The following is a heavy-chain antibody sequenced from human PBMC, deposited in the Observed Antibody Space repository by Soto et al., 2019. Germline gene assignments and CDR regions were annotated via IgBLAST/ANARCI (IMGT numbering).Heavy chain of an antibody. CDR2: ISDDGSDK. CDR1: GFTFTDYA. D-gene: IGHD3-3*01. V-gene: IGHV3-30-3*01. Sequence: GGSLRLSCGASGFTFTDYAIHWVRQAPGKGLEWVAVISDDGSDKYYEDSVKGRFTVSRDNSKNTVYLQMNSLRPEDTSVYYCVRQYHDFWSGYYRGYAMDVWGQGTAVTVSS. J-gene: IGHJ6*02. CDR3: VRQYHDFWSGYYRGYAMDV.